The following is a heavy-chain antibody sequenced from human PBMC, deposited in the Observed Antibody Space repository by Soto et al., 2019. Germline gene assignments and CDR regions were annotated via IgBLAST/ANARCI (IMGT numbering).Heavy chain of an antibody. CDR3: ARGGYGSGSYYNGYFDY. CDR1: GGTFSSYA. CDR2: IIPIFGTA. J-gene: IGHJ4*02. D-gene: IGHD3-10*01. Sequence: SVKVSCKASGGTFSSYAISWVRQAPGQGLEWMGGIIPIFGTANYAQKFQGRVTITADESTSTAYMELSSLRSVDTAVYYCARGGYGSGSYYNGYFDYWGQGTLVTVSS. V-gene: IGHV1-69*13.